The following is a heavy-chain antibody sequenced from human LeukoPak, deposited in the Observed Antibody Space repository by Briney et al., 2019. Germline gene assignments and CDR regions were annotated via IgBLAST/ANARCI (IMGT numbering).Heavy chain of an antibody. CDR2: ISGRGDNT. CDR3: AKDWSDYDILSEDAFDI. Sequence: GGSLRLSCAASGFTFYSYAMSWVRQAPGKGLEWVSGISGRGDNTYNADSVKGRFTISRDNSKNTLYLQMNSLRAEDTAVYYCAKDWSDYDILSEDAFDIWGQGTMVTVSS. CDR1: GFTFYSYA. J-gene: IGHJ3*02. V-gene: IGHV3-23*01. D-gene: IGHD3-9*01.